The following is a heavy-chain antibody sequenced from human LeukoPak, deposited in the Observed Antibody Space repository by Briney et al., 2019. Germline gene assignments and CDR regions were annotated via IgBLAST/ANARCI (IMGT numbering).Heavy chain of an antibody. CDR1: GYIFTSYW. CDR2: IYPGDSDT. V-gene: IGHV5-51*01. D-gene: IGHD3-10*01. Sequence: GASLQISCEGSGYIFTSYWIGWVRQLPGKGLEWMGIIYPGDSDTRYSPSFQGQVTISADKSISTAYLQWSSLKASDTAMYYCARHPHMVRGVINYYYYMDVWGKGTTVTVSS. CDR3: ARHPHMVRGVINYYYYMDV. J-gene: IGHJ6*03.